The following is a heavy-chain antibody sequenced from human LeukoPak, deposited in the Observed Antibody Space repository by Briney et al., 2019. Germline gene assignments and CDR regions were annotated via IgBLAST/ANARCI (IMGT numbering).Heavy chain of an antibody. D-gene: IGHD6-19*01. V-gene: IGHV3-11*01. J-gene: IGHJ1*01. Sequence: GGSLRLSCAASGFTFSDYYMSWIRQAPGKGLEWVSYISSSGSTIYYADSVKGRFTISRDNSKNTLYLQMNSLRAEDTAVYYCAKDTLRQWLVGVGYFQHWGQGTLVTVSS. CDR2: ISSSGSTI. CDR3: AKDTLRQWLVGVGYFQH. CDR1: GFTFSDYY.